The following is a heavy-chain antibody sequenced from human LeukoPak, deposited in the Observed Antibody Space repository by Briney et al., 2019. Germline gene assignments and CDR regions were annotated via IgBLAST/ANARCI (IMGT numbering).Heavy chain of an antibody. CDR3: AKGAYYDDSGFREFAY. J-gene: IGHJ4*02. CDR1: GGSISGNS. CDR2: VSGSGTSA. D-gene: IGHD3-22*01. Sequence: ETLSLTCTVSGGSISGNSWSWVRQAPGKGLEWVSAVSGSGTSAYYADSVKGRFTISRDNSKNTLCLQMNSLRAEDTAVYYCAKGAYYDDSGFREFAYWGQGTLVTVSS. V-gene: IGHV3-23*01.